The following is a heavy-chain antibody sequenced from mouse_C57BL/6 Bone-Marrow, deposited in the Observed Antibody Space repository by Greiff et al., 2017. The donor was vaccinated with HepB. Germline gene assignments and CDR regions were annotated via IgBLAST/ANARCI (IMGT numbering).Heavy chain of an antibody. J-gene: IGHJ2*01. CDR3: ARHGKDY. CDR2: ISSGGSYT. Sequence: EVKVVESGGDLVKPGGSLKLSCAASGFTFSSYGMSWVRQTPDKRLEWVATISSGGSYTYYPDSVKGRFTISRDNAKNTLYLQMSNLKSEDTAMYYCARHGKDYWGQGPTLTVSS. V-gene: IGHV5-6*01. CDR1: GFTFSSYG.